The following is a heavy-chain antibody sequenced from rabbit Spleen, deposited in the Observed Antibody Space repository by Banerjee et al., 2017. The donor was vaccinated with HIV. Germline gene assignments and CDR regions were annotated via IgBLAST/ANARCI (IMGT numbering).Heavy chain of an antibody. D-gene: IGHD1-1*01. V-gene: IGHV1S45*01. CDR3: ARDLVAVIGWNFNL. CDR1: GIDFSNYYY. J-gene: IGHJ4*01. Sequence: QQQLEESGGGLVKPGGTLTLTCKASGIDFSNYYYMCWVRQAPGKGLEWIACIDSGSSGFTYFASWAKGRFTISKTSSTTVTLQMTSLTAADTATYFCARDLVAVIGWNFNLWGQGTLVTVS. CDR2: IDSGSSGFT.